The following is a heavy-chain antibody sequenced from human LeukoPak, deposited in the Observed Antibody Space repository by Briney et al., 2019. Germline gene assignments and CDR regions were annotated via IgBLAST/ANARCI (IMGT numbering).Heavy chain of an antibody. CDR1: GGSISSYY. V-gene: IGHV4-59*01. Sequence: PSETLSLTCTVSGGSISSYYWSWIRQPPGKGLEWIGYIYYSGSTNYNPTLKSRVTLSVDTSKNQFSLKLRSVTAADTAVYYCAGYSGYDSVFDYWGQGTLVTVSS. D-gene: IGHD5-12*01. CDR2: IYYSGST. CDR3: AGYSGYDSVFDY. J-gene: IGHJ4*02.